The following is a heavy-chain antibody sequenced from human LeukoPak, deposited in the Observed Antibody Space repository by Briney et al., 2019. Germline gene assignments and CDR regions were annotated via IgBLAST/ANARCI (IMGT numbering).Heavy chain of an antibody. V-gene: IGHV4-4*07. CDR1: GGSISSYY. D-gene: IGHD5-24*01. J-gene: IGHJ4*02. Sequence: SETLSLTCTVSGGSISSYYWSWIRQPAGKGLEWIGRIYTSGSTNYNPSLKSRVTMSVDTSKNQFSLKLSSVTAADTAVYYCARVGGDGCNYGDYFDYWGQGTLVTVSS. CDR3: ARVGGDGCNYGDYFDY. CDR2: IYTSGST.